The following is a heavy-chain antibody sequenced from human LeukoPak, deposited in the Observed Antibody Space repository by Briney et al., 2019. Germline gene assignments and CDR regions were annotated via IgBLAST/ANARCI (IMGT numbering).Heavy chain of an antibody. CDR2: IWYDGSNK. D-gene: IGHD4-17*01. V-gene: IGHV3-33*08. CDR3: ARDAYGDYESGYYYYGMDV. J-gene: IGHJ6*02. Sequence: GGSLRLSCAASGFTFSSYAMHWVRQAPGKGLEWMALIWYDGSNKYYADSVKGRFTISRDNSKNTLYLQMNSLRAEDTAVYYCARDAYGDYESGYYYYGMDVWGQGTTVTVSS. CDR1: GFTFSSYA.